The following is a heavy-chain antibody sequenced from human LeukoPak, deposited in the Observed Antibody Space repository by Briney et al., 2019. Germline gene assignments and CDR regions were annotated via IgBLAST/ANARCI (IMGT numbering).Heavy chain of an antibody. CDR3: ARGRWVHPYYFDY. CDR2: INHSGST. Sequence: SETLSLTCAVYGGSFSGYYWSWIRQPPGKGLEWIGEINHSGSTNYNPSLKSRVTISVDTSKNQFSLKLSSVTAADTAVYYCARGRWVHPYYFDYWGQGTLVTVSS. CDR1: GGSFSGYY. D-gene: IGHD1-1*01. V-gene: IGHV4-34*01. J-gene: IGHJ4*02.